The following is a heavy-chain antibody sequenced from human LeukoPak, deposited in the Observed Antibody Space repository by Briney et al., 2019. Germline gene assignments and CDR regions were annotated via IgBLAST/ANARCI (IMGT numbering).Heavy chain of an antibody. V-gene: IGHV3-23*01. CDR2: ISSNSDDT. CDR3: ASAGPDPYPFDY. CDR1: GFTFSNYA. D-gene: IGHD2-2*02. Sequence: PGGSLRLSCAASGFTFSNYAMSWVRQSPGKGLEWVSAISSNSDDTYYADSVKGRFTISRNNSKNTLYLQMNSLRAEDTALYYCASAGPDPYPFDYWGQGTLLTVSS. J-gene: IGHJ4*02.